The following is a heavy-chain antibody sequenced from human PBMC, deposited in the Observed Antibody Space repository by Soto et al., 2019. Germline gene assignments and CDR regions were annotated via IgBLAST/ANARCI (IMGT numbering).Heavy chain of an antibody. CDR1: GFTFSTYA. CDR3: AHPRGYGVLDAYDI. V-gene: IGHV3-23*01. J-gene: IGHJ3*02. CDR2: ISATAGDT. D-gene: IGHD4-17*01. Sequence: GGSLRLSCAASGFTFSTYAMNWVRQAPGKGLEWVSAISATAGDTYYADSVRGRFTISRDNSMNALYLQMNSLRVEDTAVYYCAHPRGYGVLDAYDIWGQGTMVTVSS.